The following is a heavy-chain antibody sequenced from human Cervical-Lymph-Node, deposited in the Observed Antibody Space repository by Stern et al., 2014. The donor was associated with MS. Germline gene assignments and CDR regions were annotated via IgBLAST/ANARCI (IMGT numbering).Heavy chain of an antibody. CDR1: GYTFTGYY. V-gene: IGHV1-2*06. Sequence: QVQLVQSGAEVKKPGASVRVSCKASGYTFTGYYLHWVRQAPGQGLEWMGRIDPNSGATHYAQKFQGRVTMTRDSSISTAYMDLSGLRSDDTAIYYCARATLGLSWGQGTLVTVSS. J-gene: IGHJ4*02. CDR3: ARATLGLS. D-gene: IGHD3-16*02. CDR2: IDPNSGAT.